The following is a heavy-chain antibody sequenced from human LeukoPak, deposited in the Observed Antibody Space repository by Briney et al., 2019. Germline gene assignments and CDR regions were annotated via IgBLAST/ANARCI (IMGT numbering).Heavy chain of an antibody. CDR2: ISAYNGNT. D-gene: IGHD3-10*01. Sequence: ASVNVSCKASGYTFTSYGISWVRQAPGQGLEWMGWISAYNGNTNYAQKLQGRVTMTTDTPTSTAYMELRSLRSDDTAVYYCVWFGELLSAYYFDYWGQGTLVTVSS. CDR3: VWFGELLSAYYFDY. CDR1: GYTFTSYG. V-gene: IGHV1-18*01. J-gene: IGHJ4*02.